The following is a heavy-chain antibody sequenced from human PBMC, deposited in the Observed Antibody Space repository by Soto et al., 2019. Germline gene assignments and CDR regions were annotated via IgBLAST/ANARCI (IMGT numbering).Heavy chain of an antibody. V-gene: IGHV4-39*01. CDR1: GVSIPNSHSF. CDR2: VYYSGGA. D-gene: IGHD2-21*01. CDR3: GRVVEGATRHTDLDS. J-gene: IGHJ5*01. Sequence: SETLSLTCTVSGVSIPNSHSFWGWIRQPPGKGLEFIGTVYYSGGAHYNSSLKSRVTISVDPANNQVSLRMRSLTAADTAVYYCGRVVEGATRHTDLDSWGQGTLVTVSS.